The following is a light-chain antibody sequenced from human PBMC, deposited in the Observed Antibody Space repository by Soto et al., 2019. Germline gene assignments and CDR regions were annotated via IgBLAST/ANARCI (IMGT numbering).Light chain of an antibody. Sequence: EIVLTQSPGTLSLSPGEGASLSCRASQSIGLAIAWYQHKPGQAPRLLIFDASQRATGIPARFRGSGSGTDFTLSISSLEPEDFAVYYCQQRTDRPPWTFGQGTKVDIK. CDR1: QSIGLA. V-gene: IGKV3-11*01. J-gene: IGKJ1*01. CDR2: DAS. CDR3: QQRTDRPPWT.